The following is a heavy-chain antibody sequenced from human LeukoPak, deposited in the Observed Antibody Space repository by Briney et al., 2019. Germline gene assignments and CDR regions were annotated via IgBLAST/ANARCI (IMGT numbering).Heavy chain of an antibody. D-gene: IGHD3-10*01. CDR3: ATLGFGESPIDY. CDR1: GGSISSYY. J-gene: IGHJ4*02. Sequence: SQTLSLTCTVSGGSISSYYWSWIRQPPGKGLEWIGYIYYSGSTNYNPSLKSRVTISVDTSKNQFSLKLSSVTAADTAVYYCATLGFGESPIDYWGQGTLVTVSS. CDR2: IYYSGST. V-gene: IGHV4-59*08.